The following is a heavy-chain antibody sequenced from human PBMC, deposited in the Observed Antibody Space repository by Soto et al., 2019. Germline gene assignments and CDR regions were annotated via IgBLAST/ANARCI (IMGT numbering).Heavy chain of an antibody. Sequence: ASVKVSCKASGYTFTSYAIHWVRQAPGQRLEWMGWINAANGNTKYSQNFQGRVTITKNTSASTAYMELSSLTSEDTSVYYCARDFYPYYYGSGESKDAFDIWGQGTMVTVSS. CDR3: ARDFYPYYYGSGESKDAFDI. CDR1: GYTFTSYA. CDR2: INAANGNT. D-gene: IGHD3-10*01. J-gene: IGHJ3*02. V-gene: IGHV1-3*01.